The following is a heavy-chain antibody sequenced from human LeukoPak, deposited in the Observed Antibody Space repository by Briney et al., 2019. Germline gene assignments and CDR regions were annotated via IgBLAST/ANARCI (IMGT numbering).Heavy chain of an antibody. V-gene: IGHV3-30-3*01. Sequence: PGGSLRLSCAASGFTFSSYAMHWVRQAPGKGLEWVAVISYDGSNKYYADSVKGRFTISRDNSKNTLYLQMNSLRAEDTAVYYCARGFWFDPGAREPWSPSPQ. CDR2: ISYDGSNK. J-gene: IGHJ5*02. CDR3: ARGFWFDP. CDR1: GFTFSSYA.